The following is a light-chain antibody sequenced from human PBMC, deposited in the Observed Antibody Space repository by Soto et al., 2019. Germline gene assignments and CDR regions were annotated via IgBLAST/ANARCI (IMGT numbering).Light chain of an antibody. CDR1: RSNIGAGYD. CDR2: AYT. J-gene: IGLJ3*02. Sequence: QSVLTQPPSVSGAPGQRVTISCTGSRSNIGAGYDVHWYQQVPGTAPKVLISAYTNRPSGVPDRFSASKSGTSASLAITGLQAEDEADYYCQSYDSSLSGVVFGGGTKLTVL. V-gene: IGLV1-40*01. CDR3: QSYDSSLSGVV.